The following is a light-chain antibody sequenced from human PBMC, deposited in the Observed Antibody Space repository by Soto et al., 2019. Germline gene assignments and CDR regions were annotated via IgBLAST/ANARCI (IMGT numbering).Light chain of an antibody. Sequence: EILLTQSPATLSLSPGERATLSCRASQSVSSYLAWYQQKPGQAPRLLIYGASNRATGVPARFSGSGSGTDFTLTISSLEPEDFAVYYCQQRSTWPGITFGPGTKLDIK. J-gene: IGKJ3*01. CDR1: QSVSSY. V-gene: IGKV3-11*01. CDR3: QQRSTWPGIT. CDR2: GAS.